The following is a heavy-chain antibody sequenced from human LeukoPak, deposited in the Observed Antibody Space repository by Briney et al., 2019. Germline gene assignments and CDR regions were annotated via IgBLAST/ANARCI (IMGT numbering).Heavy chain of an antibody. CDR3: ARGRVEPFDY. CDR2: INPNSGGT. D-gene: IGHD1-1*01. J-gene: IGHJ4*02. Sequence: GASVKVSCKASGYTFTGYYMHWVRQAPGQGLEWMGRINPNSGGTNYAQKFQGRVTMTRDTSTSTVYMELSSLRSEDTAVYYCARGRVEPFDYWGQGTLVTVSS. V-gene: IGHV1-2*06. CDR1: GYTFTGYY.